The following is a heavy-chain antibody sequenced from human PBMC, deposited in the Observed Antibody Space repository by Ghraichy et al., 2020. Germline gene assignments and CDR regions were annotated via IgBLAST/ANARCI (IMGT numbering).Heavy chain of an antibody. CDR3: AKFASYDFWSPYFSFDY. CDR2: ISGSGGRT. Sequence: GGSLRLSCAASGFTFSTYAMTWVRQAPGKGLEWVSSISGSGGRTSYADSVKGRFTISRDNSKNTLYLQMNSLRAEDTAVYYCAKFASYDFWSPYFSFDYWGQGTLVTVSS. J-gene: IGHJ4*02. D-gene: IGHD3-3*01. V-gene: IGHV3-23*01. CDR1: GFTFSTYA.